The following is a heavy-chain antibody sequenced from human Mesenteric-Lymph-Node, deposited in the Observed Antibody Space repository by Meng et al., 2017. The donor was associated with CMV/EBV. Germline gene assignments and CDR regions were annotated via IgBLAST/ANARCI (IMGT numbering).Heavy chain of an antibody. D-gene: IGHD2-2*01. CDR1: GGSISSGDYY. CDR2: IYYSGST. V-gene: IGHV4-30-4*08. J-gene: IGHJ6*02. CDR3: ARGGCSSTSCRANGMDV. Sequence: SETLSLTCTVSGGSISSGDYYWSWIRQPPGKGLEWIGYIYYSGSTYYNPSLKSRVTISVDTSKNQFSLKLSSVTAADTAVYYCARGGCSSTSCRANGMDVWGQGTTVTVSS.